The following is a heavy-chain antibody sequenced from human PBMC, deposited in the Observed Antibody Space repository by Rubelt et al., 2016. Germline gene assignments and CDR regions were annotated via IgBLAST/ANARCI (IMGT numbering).Heavy chain of an antibody. CDR2: ISGDLHTI. CDR3: ARGYLSNSFDY. D-gene: IGHD4-11*01. J-gene: IGHJ4*02. V-gene: IGHV3-11*04. Sequence: AASGFVFSAYGMSWVRQAPGKGLEWVSFISGDLHTIYYTDSVRGRFTISRDNAKRALYLQMDNLRAEDTAVYYCARGYLSNSFDYWGQGTLVTVSS. CDR1: GFVFSAYG.